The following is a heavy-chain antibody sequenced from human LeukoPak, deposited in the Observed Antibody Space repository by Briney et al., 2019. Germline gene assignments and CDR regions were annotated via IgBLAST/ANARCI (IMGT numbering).Heavy chain of an antibody. CDR1: GFTFSSYA. CDR3: AKDTAYSSSWYFFDY. V-gene: IGHV3-23*01. J-gene: IGHJ4*02. Sequence: GSLRLSCAASGFTFSSYAMSWVRQATGKGLEWVSDISGSGGSTYYADSVKGRFTISRDNSKNTLYLQMNSLRAEDTAVYYCAKDTAYSSSWYFFDYWGQGTLVTVSS. CDR2: ISGSGGST. D-gene: IGHD6-13*01.